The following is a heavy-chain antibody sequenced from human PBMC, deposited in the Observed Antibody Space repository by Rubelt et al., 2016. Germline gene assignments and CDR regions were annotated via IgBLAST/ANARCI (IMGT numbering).Heavy chain of an antibody. CDR3: ARGYSQKRFLEWLLGKTLDY. D-gene: IGHD3-3*01. Sequence: PGDSVKVSCKASGYTFSSYAIHWVRQAPGQRLEWMGWINAGYGDTRYSPNFQGRLTITRDTSATTAYMELSSLRSEDTAVYYCARGYSQKRFLEWLLGKTLDYWGQGTLVTVSS. V-gene: IGHV1-3*01. J-gene: IGHJ4*02. CDR2: INAGYGDT. CDR1: GYTFSSYA.